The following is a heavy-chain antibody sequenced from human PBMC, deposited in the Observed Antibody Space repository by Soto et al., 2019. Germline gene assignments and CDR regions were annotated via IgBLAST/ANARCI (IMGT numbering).Heavy chain of an antibody. J-gene: IGHJ4*02. CDR1: GFTFSFYA. D-gene: IGHD3-16*01. Sequence: LRLSCAASGFTFSFYAVHWVRQAPGKGLEWVAVISYNGRNKHYVDSVKGRFTISRDNSQDTLYLQMDSLRPDDTAVYYCARQAKIGDRSQFYFDSWGQGTLVTVSS. CDR3: ARQAKIGDRSQFYFDS. V-gene: IGHV3-30*04. CDR2: ISYNGRNK.